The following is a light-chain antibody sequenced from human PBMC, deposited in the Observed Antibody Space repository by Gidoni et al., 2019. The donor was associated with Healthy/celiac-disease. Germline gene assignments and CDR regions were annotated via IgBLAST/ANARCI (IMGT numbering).Light chain of an antibody. Sequence: EIVLTQSPGTLSLSPVERATLPCRASQSVSSIYLAWYQQKPGQAPRLLIYGASSRAPGIPDWFSGSGSGTDFTLTISRLVPEDFAVYYCQQYGSSPSFGPGTKVDFK. J-gene: IGKJ3*01. CDR1: QSVSSIY. CDR3: QQYGSSPS. V-gene: IGKV3-20*01. CDR2: GAS.